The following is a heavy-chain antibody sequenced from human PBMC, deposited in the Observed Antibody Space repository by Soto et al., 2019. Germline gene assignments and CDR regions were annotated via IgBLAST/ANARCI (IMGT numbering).Heavy chain of an antibody. CDR2: IWPADSDT. J-gene: IGHJ4*02. D-gene: IGHD3-9*01. CDR3: AKFAGYLGGGSFYFDY. V-gene: IGHV5-51*01. Sequence: EVQLVQSGAEVKKPGESLKISCKGSGYSFTNYWIAWVRQMPGKGLEWMGTIWPADSDTRYSPSFQGQITISADKSISTAYLQWNSLKASDTAMYYCAKFAGYLGGGSFYFDYWGQGTLVTVSS. CDR1: GYSFTNYW.